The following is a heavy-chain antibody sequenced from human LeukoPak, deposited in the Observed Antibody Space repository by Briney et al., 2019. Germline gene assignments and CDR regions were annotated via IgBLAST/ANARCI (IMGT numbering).Heavy chain of an antibody. V-gene: IGHV3-21*01. CDR3: ARDEAGDY. CDR1: GFTFSSYS. J-gene: IGHJ4*02. Sequence: GGSLRLSCAASGFTFSSYSMNWVRQAPGKGLEWVSSISSSSSYIYYVDSVKGRFTISRDNARNSLYLQMNSLRAEDTAVYYCARDEAGDYWGQGTLVTVSS. CDR2: ISSSSSYI.